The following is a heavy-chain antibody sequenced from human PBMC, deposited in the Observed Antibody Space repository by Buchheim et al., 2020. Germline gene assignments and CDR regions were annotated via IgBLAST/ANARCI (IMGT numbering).Heavy chain of an antibody. V-gene: IGHV3-7*01. CDR2: IKQDGSEK. CDR3: ARDMPRSVYYYYGMDV. CDR1: GFTFSSYW. D-gene: IGHD2-2*01. J-gene: IGHJ6*02. Sequence: EVQLLESGGGLVQPGGSLRLSCAASGFTFSSYWMSWVRQAPGKGLEWVANIKQDGSEKYYVDSVKGRFTISRDNAKNSLYLQMNSLRAEDTAVYYCARDMPRSVYYYYGMDVWGQGTT.